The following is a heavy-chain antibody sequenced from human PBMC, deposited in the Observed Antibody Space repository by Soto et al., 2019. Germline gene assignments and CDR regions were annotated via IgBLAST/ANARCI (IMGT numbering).Heavy chain of an antibody. Sequence: GSLRLSCAASGFTFSSYGMHWVRQAPGKGLEWVAVISYDGSNKYYADSVKGRFTISRDNSKNTLYLQMNSLRAEDTAVYYCAKDRSGYDFWSGYLGGTYYYYGMDAWGQGTTVTVSS. V-gene: IGHV3-30*18. CDR1: GFTFSSYG. J-gene: IGHJ6*02. CDR3: AKDRSGYDFWSGYLGGTYYYYGMDA. D-gene: IGHD3-3*01. CDR2: ISYDGSNK.